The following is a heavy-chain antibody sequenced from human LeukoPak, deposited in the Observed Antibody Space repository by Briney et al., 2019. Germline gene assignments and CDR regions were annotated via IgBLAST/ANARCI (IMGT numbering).Heavy chain of an antibody. CDR1: GYTFSIRY. Sequence: ASVKVSCKASGYTFSIRYIQCVCQAPRQGHEYMGVINPSGGRTIYAPRFQGRVTMTGDTSTNTVYMQLSTLRSEDTAVYYCVRDDGHSGYDDYWGQGTLVTVSS. CDR3: VRDDGHSGYDDY. CDR2: INPSGGRT. J-gene: IGHJ4*02. D-gene: IGHD5-12*01. V-gene: IGHV1-46*01.